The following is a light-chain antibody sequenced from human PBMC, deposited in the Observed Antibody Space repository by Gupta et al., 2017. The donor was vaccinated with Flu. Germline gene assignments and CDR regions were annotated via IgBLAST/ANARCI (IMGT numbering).Light chain of an antibody. CDR3: HQYFSYPRT. V-gene: IGKV1-8*01. CDR1: QDISSY. J-gene: IGKJ4*01. CDR2: AAS. Sequence: PSSFSASTGDRVTITCRASQDISSYLAWYQQKPGKAPKFLIYAASTLQSGVPSRFSGSGSGTDFTLIISSLQSEDFATYYCHQYFSYPRTLGGGTKVEIK.